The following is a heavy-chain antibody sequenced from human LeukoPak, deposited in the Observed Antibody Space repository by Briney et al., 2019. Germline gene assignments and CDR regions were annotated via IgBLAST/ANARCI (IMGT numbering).Heavy chain of an antibody. CDR1: GGSISSYY. D-gene: IGHD4-17*01. V-gene: IGHV4-59*01. Sequence: SETLSLTCTVSGGSISSYYWSWIRQPPGKGLEWIGYIYYSGSTNYNPSLKSRVTISVDTSKNQFPLKLSSVTAADTAVYYCARTNGDYVLYWGQGTLVTVSS. CDR2: IYYSGST. J-gene: IGHJ4*02. CDR3: ARTNGDYVLY.